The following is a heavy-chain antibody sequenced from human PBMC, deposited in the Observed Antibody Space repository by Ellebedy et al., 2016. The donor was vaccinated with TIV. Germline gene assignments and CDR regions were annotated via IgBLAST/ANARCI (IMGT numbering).Heavy chain of an antibody. J-gene: IGHJ6*02. V-gene: IGHV3-11*05. CDR2: ISSSRSYT. D-gene: IGHD3-9*01. Sequence: GGSLRLXXAASGFIFSDYYMSWIRQAPGKGLEWVSYISSSRSYTNYADSVKGRFTISRDNSKNSLYLQMNSLRTEDTALYYCAKDNYRATFFYFGMDVWGQGTTVTVSS. CDR1: GFIFSDYY. CDR3: AKDNYRATFFYFGMDV.